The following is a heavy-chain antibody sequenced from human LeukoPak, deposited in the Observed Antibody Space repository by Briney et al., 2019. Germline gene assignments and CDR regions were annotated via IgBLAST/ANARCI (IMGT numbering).Heavy chain of an antibody. CDR2: ISPGDSDT. CDR1: GYSFTTYW. V-gene: IGHV5-51*01. CDR3: ARRPYGDYNDWFDS. J-gene: IGHJ5*01. D-gene: IGHD4-17*01. Sequence: PGESLKISCKGSGYSFTTYWIGWVRQMPGKGLEWMAIISPGDSDTRYSPSFQGQVTVSADKSISTVYLQWSSLKASDTGMYYCARRPYGDYNDWFDSWGQGTPVTVSS.